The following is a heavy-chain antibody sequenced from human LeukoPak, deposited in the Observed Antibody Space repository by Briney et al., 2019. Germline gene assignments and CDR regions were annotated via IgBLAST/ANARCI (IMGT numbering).Heavy chain of an antibody. CDR2: ISAYNGNT. D-gene: IGHD2-2*01. CDR3: ARAHSYPDAFDI. CDR1: GYTFTSYG. Sequence: ASVKVSRKASGYTFTSYGISWVRQAPGQGLEWMGWISAYNGNTNYAQKLQGRVTMTRDTSISTAYMELSRLRSDDTAVYYCARAHSYPDAFDIWGQGTMVTVSS. V-gene: IGHV1-18*01. J-gene: IGHJ3*02.